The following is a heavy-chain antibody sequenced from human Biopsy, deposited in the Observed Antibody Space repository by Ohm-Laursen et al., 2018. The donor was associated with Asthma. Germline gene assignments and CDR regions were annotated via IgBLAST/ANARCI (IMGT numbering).Heavy chain of an antibody. CDR2: MSFDGRQT. J-gene: IGHJ3*01. CDR1: GFSFNSYG. Sequence: SLRLSCTASGFSFNSYGMHWVRQAPGKGLEWVAVMSFDGRQTYYADSVKGRFSISRDNSKNTLYLQMNTLTAEDTAVYYCARDGFGAYQIDAFNLWGQGTLVTVSS. D-gene: IGHD3-10*01. V-gene: IGHV3-30*03. CDR3: ARDGFGAYQIDAFNL.